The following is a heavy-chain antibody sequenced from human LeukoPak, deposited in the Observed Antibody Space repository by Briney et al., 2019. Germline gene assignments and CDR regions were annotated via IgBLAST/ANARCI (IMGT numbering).Heavy chain of an antibody. J-gene: IGHJ6*03. CDR1: GGSFSGYY. CDR2: INHSGST. V-gene: IGHV4-34*01. D-gene: IGHD3-10*01. CDR3: ARVGSSRRYYYGSGSSKPYYYYYYMDV. Sequence: SETLSLTCAVYGGSFSGYYWSWIRQPPGKGLEWIGEINHSGSTNYNPSLKSRVTISVDTSKNQFSLKLSSVTAADPAVYYCARVGSSRRYYYGSGSSKPYYYYYYMDVWGKGTTVTVSS.